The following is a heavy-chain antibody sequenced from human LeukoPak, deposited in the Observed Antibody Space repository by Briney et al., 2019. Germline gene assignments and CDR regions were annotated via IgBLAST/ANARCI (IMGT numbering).Heavy chain of an antibody. J-gene: IGHJ4*02. V-gene: IGHV4-59*01. CDR2: IYYSGST. CDR1: GVSISSYY. Sequence: SETLSLTCTVSGVSISSYYWSWIRQPPGKGLEWIGYIYYSGSTNYNPSLKSRVTISVDTSKNQFSLKLSSVTAADTAVYYCARGSSTGTTGYWGQGTLVTVSS. D-gene: IGHD4-17*01. CDR3: ARGSSTGTTGY.